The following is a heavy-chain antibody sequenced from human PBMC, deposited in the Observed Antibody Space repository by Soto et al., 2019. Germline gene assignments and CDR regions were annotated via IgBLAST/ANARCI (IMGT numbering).Heavy chain of an antibody. CDR2: IYWNDDK. Sequence: QITLKESGPTLVKPTQTLTLTCTFSGFSLSTSGVGVGWIRQPPGKALEWLALIYWNDDKRYSPSLKSSLTIPKHTSKNPVVLTLTNMDPVDTATYYCAHVTYSDFCSGYYLSVWYFDLWGRGTLVTFSS. CDR1: GFSLSTSGVG. CDR3: AHVTYSDFCSGYYLSVWYFDL. V-gene: IGHV2-5*01. D-gene: IGHD3-3*01. J-gene: IGHJ2*01.